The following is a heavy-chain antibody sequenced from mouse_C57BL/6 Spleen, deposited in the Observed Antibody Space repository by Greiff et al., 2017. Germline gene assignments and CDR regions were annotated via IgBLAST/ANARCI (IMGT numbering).Heavy chain of an antibody. Sequence: VQLQQPGAELVMPGASVKLSCKASGYTFTSYWMHWVKQRPGQGLEWIGEIDPSDSYTTYNQKFKGKSSLTVDKSSSTAYMQLSSLTSEDSAVYYCATGPTVVAPYYAMDYWGQVTSVTVSS. J-gene: IGHJ4*01. D-gene: IGHD1-1*01. V-gene: IGHV1-69*01. CDR3: ATGPTVVAPYYAMDY. CDR1: GYTFTSYW. CDR2: IDPSDSYT.